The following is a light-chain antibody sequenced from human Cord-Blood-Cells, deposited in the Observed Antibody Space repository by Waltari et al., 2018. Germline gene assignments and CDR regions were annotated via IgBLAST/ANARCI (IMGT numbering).Light chain of an antibody. J-gene: IGKJ4*01. V-gene: IGKV1-39*01. CDR1: QSISSY. Sequence: DIQMTQSPSSLYASVGDRVTITCRANQSISSYLNWYQQKPGKAPKLLFNAASSLQSGVASRFSGSGSGTDFTLTISSLQPDDFATCYCQQSYSTLTFGGGTKVEIK. CDR3: QQSYSTLT. CDR2: AAS.